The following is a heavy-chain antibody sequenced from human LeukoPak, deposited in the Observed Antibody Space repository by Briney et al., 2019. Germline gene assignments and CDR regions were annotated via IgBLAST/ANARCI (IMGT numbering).Heavy chain of an antibody. CDR3: AKGRGYCTGGSCYSDY. V-gene: IGHV3-23*01. CDR1: GFTFSNYA. CDR2: ISGSDGST. D-gene: IGHD2-15*01. J-gene: IGHJ4*02. Sequence: GGSLRLSCTASGFTFSNYAMSWVRQAPGKGLEWVSTISGSDGSTYYADSVKSRFTISRDNSKNTLYLQMNSLRVEDTATYYCAKGRGYCTGGSCYSDYWGQGTLVTVSS.